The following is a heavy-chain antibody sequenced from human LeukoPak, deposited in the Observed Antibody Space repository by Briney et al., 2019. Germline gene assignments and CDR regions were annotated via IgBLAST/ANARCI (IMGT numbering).Heavy chain of an antibody. V-gene: IGHV4-34*01. D-gene: IGHD3-22*01. CDR2: INHSGST. CDR1: GGSFSGYY. CDR3: ARGETYYYDSSGYWYYFDY. J-gene: IGHJ4*02. Sequence: SETLSLTCAVYGGSFSGYYWSWIRQPPGKGLEWIREINHSGSTNYNPSLRSRVTMSVDTSKNQFSLKLSSVTAADTAVYYCARGETYYYDSSGYWYYFDYWGQGILVTVSS.